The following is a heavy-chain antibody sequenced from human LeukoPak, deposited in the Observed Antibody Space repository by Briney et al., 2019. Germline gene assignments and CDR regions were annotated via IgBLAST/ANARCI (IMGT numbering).Heavy chain of an antibody. J-gene: IGHJ4*02. CDR1: GFTFSNYG. CDR3: TTDRRFGEFYFDY. CDR2: VRSQTSGGTT. Sequence: GGSLRLSCAPSGFTFSNYGMHWVRQAPGKGLEWVGRVRSQTSGGTTDYAAPVKGRFTISRDDSKNTLYLQMNSLKTEDTAVYYCTTDRRFGEFYFDYWGQGTLVTVSS. V-gene: IGHV3-15*01. D-gene: IGHD3-10*01.